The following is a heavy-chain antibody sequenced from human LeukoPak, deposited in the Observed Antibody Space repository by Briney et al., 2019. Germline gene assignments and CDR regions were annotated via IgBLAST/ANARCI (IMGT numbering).Heavy chain of an antibody. CDR3: AKDMGGSYNGYYFDY. Sequence: PGGSLRLSCAASGFTSSSYWMHWVRQAPGKGLVWVSRINSDGSSTSYADSVKGRFTISRDNAKNTLYLQVNSLRAEDTAVYYCAKDMGGSYNGYYFDYWGQGTLVTVSS. V-gene: IGHV3-74*01. CDR1: GFTSSSYW. J-gene: IGHJ4*02. D-gene: IGHD1-26*01. CDR2: INSDGSST.